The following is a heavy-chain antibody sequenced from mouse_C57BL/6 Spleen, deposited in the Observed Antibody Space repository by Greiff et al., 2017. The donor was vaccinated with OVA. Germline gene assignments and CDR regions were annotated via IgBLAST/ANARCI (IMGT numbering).Heavy chain of an antibody. D-gene: IGHD2-2*01. CDR1: GYSFTDYN. J-gene: IGHJ4*01. CDR3: ARRGWLRRDYYAMDY. Sequence: EVQLQESGPELVKPGASVKISCKASGYSFTDYNMNWVKQSNGKSLEWIGVINPNYGTTSYNQKFKGKATLTVDQSSSTAYMQLNSLTSEDSAVYYCARRGWLRRDYYAMDYWGQGTSVTVSS. CDR2: INPNYGTT. V-gene: IGHV1-39*01.